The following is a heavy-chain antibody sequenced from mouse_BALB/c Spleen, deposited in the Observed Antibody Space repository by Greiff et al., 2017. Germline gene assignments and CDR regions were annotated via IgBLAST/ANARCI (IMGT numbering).Heavy chain of an antibody. J-gene: IGHJ2*01. V-gene: IGHV1-69*02. Sequence: QVQLQQPGAELVKPGAPVKLSCKASGYTFTSYWMNWVKQRPGRGLEWIGRIDPSDSETHYNQKFKDKATLTVDKSSSTAYIQLSSLTSEDSAVYYCARGGLLRSCYFDYGGQGTTLTVAS. CDR1: GYTFTSYW. D-gene: IGHD1-1*01. CDR2: IDPSDSET. CDR3: ARGGLLRSCYFDY.